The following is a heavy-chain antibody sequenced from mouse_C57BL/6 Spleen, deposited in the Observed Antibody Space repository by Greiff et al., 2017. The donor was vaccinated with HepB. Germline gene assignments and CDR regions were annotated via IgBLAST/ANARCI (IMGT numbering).Heavy chain of an antibody. V-gene: IGHV1-26*01. Sequence: EVKLMESGPELVKPGASVKISCKASGYTFTDYYMNWVKQSHGKSLEWIGDINPNNGGTSYNQKFKGKATLTVDKSSSTAYMELRSLTSEDSAVYYWATIVYYYSNDYAMDYWGQGTSVTVSS. J-gene: IGHJ4*01. D-gene: IGHD2-5*01. CDR2: INPNNGGT. CDR3: ATIVYYYSNDYAMDY. CDR1: GYTFTDYY.